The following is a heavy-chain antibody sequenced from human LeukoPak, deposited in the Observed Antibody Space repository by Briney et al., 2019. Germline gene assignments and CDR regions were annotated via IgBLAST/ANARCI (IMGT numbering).Heavy chain of an antibody. Sequence: GGSLRLSCAASGFTFSSYAMSWVRQAPGKGLEWVANIKQDGSEKYYVDSVKGRFTISRDNAKNSLYLQMNSLRAEDTAVYYCARRRTRMAPGDRNWFDPWGQGTLVTVSS. J-gene: IGHJ5*02. V-gene: IGHV3-7*01. CDR2: IKQDGSEK. CDR1: GFTFSSYA. D-gene: IGHD3-10*01. CDR3: ARRRTRMAPGDRNWFDP.